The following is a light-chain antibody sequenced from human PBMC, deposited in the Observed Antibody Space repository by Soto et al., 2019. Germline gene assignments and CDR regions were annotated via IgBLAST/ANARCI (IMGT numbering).Light chain of an antibody. J-gene: IGLJ2*01. V-gene: IGLV2-14*01. CDR2: DVS. CDR3: SSYTSSSTLVV. CDR1: SSDVGGYNY. Sequence: QSALTQPASVSGSPGQSITISCTGTSSDVGGYNYVSWYQQHPGKAPKLMIYDVSKRPSGVSNRFSGSKSGNTASLTISGLQAEDEADYYCSSYTSSSTLVVFGGGTKRTV.